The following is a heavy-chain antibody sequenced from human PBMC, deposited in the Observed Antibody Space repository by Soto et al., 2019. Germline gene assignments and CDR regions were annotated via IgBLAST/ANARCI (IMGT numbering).Heavy chain of an antibody. V-gene: IGHV3-23*01. J-gene: IGHJ4*02. D-gene: IGHD2-2*01. CDR1: GFTFSSYA. CDR3: AKDPQCSSTSCYAPRVRGYFDY. Sequence: GGSLRLSCAASGFTFSSYAMSWVRQAPGKGLEWVSAISGSGGSTYYADSVKGRFTISRDNSKNTLYLQMNSLRAEDTAVYYCAKDPQCSSTSCYAPRVRGYFDYWGQGALVTVSS. CDR2: ISGSGGST.